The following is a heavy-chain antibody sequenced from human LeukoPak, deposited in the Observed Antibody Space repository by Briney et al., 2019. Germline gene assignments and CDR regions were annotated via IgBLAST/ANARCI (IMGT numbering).Heavy chain of an antibody. J-gene: IGHJ4*02. CDR2: IYHSGSP. Sequence: SETLSLTCAVSGGSISSNNWWGWVRQPPGKGLEWIGEIYHSGSPNYNPSLKSRVTISVDTSENQFSLKLNSVTAADTAVYYCARGFSGYYSFDYWGQGTLVTVSS. D-gene: IGHD3-22*01. CDR3: ARGFSGYYSFDY. V-gene: IGHV4-4*02. CDR1: GGSISSNNW.